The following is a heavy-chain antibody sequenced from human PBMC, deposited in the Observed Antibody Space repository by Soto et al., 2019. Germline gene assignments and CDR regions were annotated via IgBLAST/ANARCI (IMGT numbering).Heavy chain of an antibody. J-gene: IGHJ4*02. CDR1: GFLLSASGMR. D-gene: IGHD3-22*01. V-gene: IGHV2-70D*14. CDR3: ARMTPDSSGLFDY. Sequence: SGPTLVNPTQTLTLTCTFSGFLLSASGMRVNWIRQPPGKALEWLARIDWDDDKYYSTSLKTRLTISKDTSKNQVVLTMTNMDPVDTATYYCARMTPDSSGLFDYWGQGTLVTSPQ. CDR2: IDWDDDK.